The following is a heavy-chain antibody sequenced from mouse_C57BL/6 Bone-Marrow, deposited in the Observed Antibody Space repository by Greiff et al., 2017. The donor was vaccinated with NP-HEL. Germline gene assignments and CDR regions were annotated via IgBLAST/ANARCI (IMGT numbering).Heavy chain of an antibody. D-gene: IGHD1-1*01. V-gene: IGHV1-59*01. CDR2: IDPSDSYT. J-gene: IGHJ1*03. Sequence: QVQLQQPGAELVRPGTSVKLSCKASGYTFTSYWMHWVKQRPGQGLERIGVIDPSDSYTNYNQKFKGKATLTVDTSSSTAYMQLSSLTSEDSAVYYCARGGSSYVGWYFDVWGTGTTVTVSS. CDR3: ARGGSSYVGWYFDV. CDR1: GYTFTSYW.